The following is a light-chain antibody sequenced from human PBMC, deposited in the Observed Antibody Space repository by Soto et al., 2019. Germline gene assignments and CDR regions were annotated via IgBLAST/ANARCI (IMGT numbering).Light chain of an antibody. CDR1: QSVRSS. CDR2: GAS. J-gene: IGKJ1*01. CDR3: QQYGSSPWT. Sequence: ALKHSPDTLSLSAGERATLSFRASQSVRSSLAWYHQQPGQAPRLLIYGASSRATGIPDRFSGSGSGTDFTLTISRLEPEDFAVYYCQQYGSSPWTFGQGTKVDIK. V-gene: IGKV3-20*01.